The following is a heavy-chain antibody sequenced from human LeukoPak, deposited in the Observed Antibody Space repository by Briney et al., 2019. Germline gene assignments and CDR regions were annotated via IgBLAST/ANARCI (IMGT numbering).Heavy chain of an antibody. V-gene: IGHV1-18*01. Sequence: ASVKVSCKASGYTITSYGISWVRQAPGQGLEWMGWISAYNGNTNYAQKLQGRVTMTTDTSTSTAYMELRSLRSDDTAVYYCASSGGMAQTYYDFWSGYQSWGQGTLVTVSS. J-gene: IGHJ5*02. D-gene: IGHD3-3*01. CDR1: GYTITSYG. CDR3: ASSGGMAQTYYDFWSGYQS. CDR2: ISAYNGNT.